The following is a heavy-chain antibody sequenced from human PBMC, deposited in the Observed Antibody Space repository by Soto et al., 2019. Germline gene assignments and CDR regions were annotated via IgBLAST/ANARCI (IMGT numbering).Heavy chain of an antibody. D-gene: IGHD3-22*01. CDR2: INHSGST. V-gene: IGHV4-34*01. CDR1: SDSFSGYY. Sequence: PSETLSLTCAVYSDSFSGYYWSWIRQPPGRGLEWIGEINHSGSTNYNPSLKGRVTISLDTSKKQFLLKLSSVTAADTAVYYCARGELRHYDLSWFDPWGQGTLVTVSS. CDR3: ARGELRHYDLSWFDP. J-gene: IGHJ5*02.